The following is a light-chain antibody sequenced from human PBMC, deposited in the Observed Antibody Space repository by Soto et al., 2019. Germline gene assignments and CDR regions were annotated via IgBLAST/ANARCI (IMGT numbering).Light chain of an antibody. CDR1: SSDFGSYSL. J-gene: IGLJ1*01. V-gene: IGLV2-23*02. CDR2: EVS. CDR3: CSYAGSSTSYV. Sequence: QSVLTQPASVSGSPGQSITISCTGTSSDFGSYSLVSWYQQHPGKAPKLMIYEVSKRPSGVSNRFSGSKSGNTASLTISGLQAEDEADYYCCSYAGSSTSYVFGTGTKVTVL.